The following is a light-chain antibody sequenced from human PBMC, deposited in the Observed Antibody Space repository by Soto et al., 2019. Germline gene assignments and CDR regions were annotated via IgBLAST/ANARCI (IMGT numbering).Light chain of an antibody. CDR1: QSVSSY. CDR3: PQYGSSGT. Sequence: IVLTQSPATLSLSPGERAPLSSRSSQSVSSYLAWYQQKPGQAPRLLIYDASNRATGIPARFSGSGSGTDFTLTISRLEPEDFAVYYCPQYGSSGTFGQGTKVDIK. V-gene: IGKV3-11*01. CDR2: DAS. J-gene: IGKJ1*01.